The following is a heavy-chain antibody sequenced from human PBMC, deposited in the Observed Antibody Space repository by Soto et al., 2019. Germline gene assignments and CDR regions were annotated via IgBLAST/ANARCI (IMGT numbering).Heavy chain of an antibody. V-gene: IGHV4-31*03. J-gene: IGHJ4*02. CDR2: ISYSGSS. CDR3: ARATPAGSADF. CDR1: GGSNIRDSYY. D-gene: IGHD2-2*01. Sequence: QVQLQESGPGLVKPSQTLSLTCTVSGGSNIRDSYYWSWIRQHPGKGLEWIAYISYSGSSYSNPSLKSRVTISADTSNNEFSLRLTSVTAADTAVYFCARATPAGSADFWGQGTLVTVSS.